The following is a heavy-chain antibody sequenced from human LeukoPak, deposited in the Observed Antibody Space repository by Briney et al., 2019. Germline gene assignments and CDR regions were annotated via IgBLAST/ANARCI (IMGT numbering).Heavy chain of an antibody. CDR3: ARNLTSPVAVAVSYY. CDR1: GFTFSNSD. V-gene: IGHV3-21*01. D-gene: IGHD6-19*01. CDR2: ITPSSTYI. Sequence: GGTLRLSCAASGFTFSNSDMEWVRQAPGKGLEWVSSITPSSTYIYYAESMRGGFTVSRDNAKSSLYLQMNSLTAEDTAVYYSARNLTSPVAVAVSYYGGQGTLVTASS. J-gene: IGHJ4*02.